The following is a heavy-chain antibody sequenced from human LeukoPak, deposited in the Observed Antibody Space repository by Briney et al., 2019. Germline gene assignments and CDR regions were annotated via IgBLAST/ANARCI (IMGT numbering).Heavy chain of an antibody. CDR1: GGSITSGGYY. Sequence: PSETLSLTCIVSGGSITSGGYYWSWIRQHPGKGLEWIGYIYYSGSTYYNPSLKSRVTISVDTSKNQISLKLSSVTAADTAVYYCARAINTVTTFYFDYWGQGTLVTVSS. CDR2: IYYSGST. CDR3: ARAINTVTTFYFDY. J-gene: IGHJ4*02. D-gene: IGHD4-17*01. V-gene: IGHV4-31*03.